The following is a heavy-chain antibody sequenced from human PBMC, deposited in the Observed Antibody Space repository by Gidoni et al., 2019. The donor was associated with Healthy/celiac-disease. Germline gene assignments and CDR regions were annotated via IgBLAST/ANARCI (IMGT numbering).Heavy chain of an antibody. D-gene: IGHD4-17*01. CDR3: ASSYSDPYYYYMDV. Sequence: VQLQESGPGLVKPSQTLSLTVTVTGGSIRSGSYYWSWIRQPAGKGLEWIGRIYTSGSTHYNPSLKSRVTISVDTSKNQFSLKLSSVPAADTAVYYCASSYSDPYYYYMDVWGKGTTVTVSS. V-gene: IGHV4-61*02. CDR2: IYTSGST. J-gene: IGHJ6*03. CDR1: GGSIRSGSYY.